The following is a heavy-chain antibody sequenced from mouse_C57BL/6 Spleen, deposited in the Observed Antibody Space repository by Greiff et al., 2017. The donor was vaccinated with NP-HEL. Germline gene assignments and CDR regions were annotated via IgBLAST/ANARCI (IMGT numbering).Heavy chain of an antibody. J-gene: IGHJ3*01. Sequence: EVKLVESGGDLVKPGGSLKLSCAASGFTFSSYGMSWVRQTPDKRLEWVATISSGGSYTYYPDSVKGRFTISRDNAKNTLYLQMSSLKSEDTAMYYCARHNYGSRVCPPFACWGQGTLVTVSA. CDR1: GFTFSSYG. V-gene: IGHV5-6*01. CDR3: ARHNYGSRVCPPFAC. CDR2: ISSGGSYT. D-gene: IGHD1-1*01.